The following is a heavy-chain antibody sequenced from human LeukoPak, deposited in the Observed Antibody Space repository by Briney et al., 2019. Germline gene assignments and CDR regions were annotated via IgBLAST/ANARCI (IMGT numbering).Heavy chain of an antibody. J-gene: IGHJ4*02. Sequence: PSETLSLTCTVSGGSISSSSYYWGWIRQPPGKGLEWIGSIYYSGSTYYNPSLKSRVTISVDTSKNQFSLKLSSVTAADTAVYYCARDLHRYFEPKPFDYWGQGTLVTVSS. CDR3: ARDLHRYFEPKPFDY. V-gene: IGHV4-39*07. D-gene: IGHD3-9*01. CDR1: GGSISSSSYY. CDR2: IYYSGST.